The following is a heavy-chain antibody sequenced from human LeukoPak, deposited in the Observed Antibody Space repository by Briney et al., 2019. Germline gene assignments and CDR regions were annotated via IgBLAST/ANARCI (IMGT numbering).Heavy chain of an antibody. V-gene: IGHV4-34*01. CDR3: ARGTQPRIYYYGMDV. D-gene: IGHD2-2*01. CDR1: GGSFSGYY. Sequence: PSETLSLTCAVYGGSFSGYYWSWIRQPPGKGLEWIGEINHSGSTNYNPSLKSRVTISVDTSKNQFSLKLSSVTAADTAVYYCARGTQPRIYYYGMDVWGQGTTVTVSS. J-gene: IGHJ6*02. CDR2: INHSGST.